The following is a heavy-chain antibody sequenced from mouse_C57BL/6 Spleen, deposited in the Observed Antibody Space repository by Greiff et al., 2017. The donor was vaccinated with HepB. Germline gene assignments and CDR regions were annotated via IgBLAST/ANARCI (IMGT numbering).Heavy chain of an antibody. CDR1: GFTFSDYG. J-gene: IGHJ2*01. D-gene: IGHD3-1*01. CDR2: ISSGSSTI. CDR3: ARRRGSYLAY. Sequence: EVKVVESGGGLVKPGGSLKLSCAASGFTFSDYGMHWVRQAPEKGLEWVAYISSGSSTINYANTVKGRFTISRDNAKNTLFLQWTSLRSEATAMYSCARRRGSYLAYWGQGTTLTVSS. V-gene: IGHV5-17*01.